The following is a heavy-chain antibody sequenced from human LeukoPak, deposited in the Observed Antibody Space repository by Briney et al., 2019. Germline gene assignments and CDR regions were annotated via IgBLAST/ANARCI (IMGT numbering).Heavy chain of an antibody. D-gene: IGHD2-2*01. CDR3: AKVDCSSTSCYGAIFQGVSFFDY. CDR1: GFTFSSYA. J-gene: IGHJ4*02. V-gene: IGHV3-23*01. CDR2: ISGSGGST. Sequence: PGGSLRLSCAASGFTFSSYAMSWVRQAPGKGLEWVSAISGSGGSTYYADSVKGRFTISRDNSKNTLYLQMNSLRAEDTAVYYCAKVDCSSTSCYGAIFQGVSFFDYWGQGTLVTVSS.